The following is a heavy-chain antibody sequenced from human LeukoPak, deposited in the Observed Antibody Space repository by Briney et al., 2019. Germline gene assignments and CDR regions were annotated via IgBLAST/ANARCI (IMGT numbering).Heavy chain of an antibody. CDR3: ARISGSYVFDY. V-gene: IGHV3-11*03. J-gene: IGHJ4*02. Sequence: GESLKISCAASGFTFSDYYMSWIRQAPGKGLEWVSYTSSTYTNYVDSVKGRFTISRDNAKNSMYLQMNSLRAEDTAVYYCARISGSYVFDYWGQGTLVTVSS. D-gene: IGHD1-26*01. CDR2: TSSTYT. CDR1: GFTFSDYY.